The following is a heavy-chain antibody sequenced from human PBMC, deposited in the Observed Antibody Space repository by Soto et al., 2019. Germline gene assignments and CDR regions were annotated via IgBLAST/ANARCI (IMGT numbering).Heavy chain of an antibody. J-gene: IGHJ6*02. CDR3: TRSDGYYYYYRLDV. CDR1: GYSLTRFA. CDR2: INAGNGDT. V-gene: IGHV1-3*01. Sequence: ASVKVSCKASGYSLTRFALHWVRQAPGQRLEWMGWINAGNGDTKYSQKFQGRVTITRDTSASTAYMELSSLRSEDTAVYYCTRSDGYYYYYRLDVWGQGTTVTVSS.